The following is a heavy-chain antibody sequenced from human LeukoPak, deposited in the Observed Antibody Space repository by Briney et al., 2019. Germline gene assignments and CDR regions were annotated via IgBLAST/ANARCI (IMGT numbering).Heavy chain of an antibody. D-gene: IGHD2-15*01. J-gene: IGHJ4*02. V-gene: IGHV3-23*01. CDR3: TKDFRDSRTWYYKFDY. CDR1: ALCFISAA. CDR2: IGASADNT. Sequence: GGSLRLSRAASALCFISAAVSSVRQSPGKGLEWVSSIGASADNTYYTDSVKGRFTISRDNSRHTLHLHMNSLRADDTVMYYCTKDFRDSRTWYYKFDYWGQGTLVTVSS.